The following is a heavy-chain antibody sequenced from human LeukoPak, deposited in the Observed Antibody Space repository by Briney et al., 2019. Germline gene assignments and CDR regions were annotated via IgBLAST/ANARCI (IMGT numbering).Heavy chain of an antibody. CDR2: ISSSGSTI. CDR1: GFTFSIHG. CDR3: VRDRHYIGNREVRFPY. Sequence: GGTLTLSCAASGFTFSIHGMNWVRQAPGKGLEWVSYISSSGSTIYYADSVKGRFTISRDNAKNSLDLQMNSLRVEDTAVYYCVRDRHYIGNREVRFPYWGQGALVTVSS. D-gene: IGHD3-10*01. J-gene: IGHJ4*02. V-gene: IGHV3-48*04.